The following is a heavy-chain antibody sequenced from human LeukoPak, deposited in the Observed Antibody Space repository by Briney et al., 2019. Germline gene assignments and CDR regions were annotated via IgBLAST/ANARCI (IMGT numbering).Heavy chain of an antibody. V-gene: IGHV3-48*03. J-gene: IGHJ6*04. CDR3: AELGITMIGGV. CDR2: ISSSGSTI. CDR1: GFTFSNYH. Sequence: GGSLRLSCVASGFTFSNYHMNWVRQAPGKGLEWVSYISSSGSTIYYADSVKGRFTISRDNAKNSLYLQMNSLRAEDTAVYYCAELGITMIGGVWGEGTTVAISS. D-gene: IGHD3-10*02.